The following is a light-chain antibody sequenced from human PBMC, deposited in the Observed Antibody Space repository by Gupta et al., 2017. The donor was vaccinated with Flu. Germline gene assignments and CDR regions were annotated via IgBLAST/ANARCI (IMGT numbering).Light chain of an antibody. CDR1: SGSVSTNYY. V-gene: IGLV8-61*01. Sequence: EPSFSVSPGGTVTLTCGLNSGSVSTNYYPSWYQQTPGQAPRTLIYNTNKRSSGVPGRFSGSFVGNKASLTITGAQAEDEGDYYCVLYMGSGISVFGGGTQLTVL. CDR3: VLYMGSGISV. CDR2: NTN. J-gene: IGLJ7*01.